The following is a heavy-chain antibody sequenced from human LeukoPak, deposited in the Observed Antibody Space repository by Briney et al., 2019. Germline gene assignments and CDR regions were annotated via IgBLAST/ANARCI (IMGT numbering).Heavy chain of an antibody. D-gene: IGHD3-22*01. J-gene: IGHJ3*02. CDR1: GFTFSSYS. CDR3: ARDKEANTMIIVHGAFDI. V-gene: IGHV3-48*01. Sequence: GGSLRLSCAVSGFTFSSYSMNWVRQAPGKGLEWFSYISGSSSSIYYAASVKGRFTISRDNAKNSLFLQMNSLRAEDTAMYYCARDKEANTMIIVHGAFDIWGQGTMVTVSS. CDR2: ISGSSSSI.